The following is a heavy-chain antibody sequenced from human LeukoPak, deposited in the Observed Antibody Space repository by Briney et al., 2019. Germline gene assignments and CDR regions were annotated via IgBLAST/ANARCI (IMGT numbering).Heavy chain of an antibody. CDR3: ARVRISMVRGFSNDVFDI. Sequence: PSETLRLTCTVSGGSISSGGYYWSWIRQHPGKGLEWIGYIYYSGSTYYNPSLKSRVTISGDMSKNQFSLKLSSVTAADTAVYYCARVRISMVRGFSNDVFDIWGQGTMVTVSS. V-gene: IGHV4-31*03. CDR1: GGSISSGGYY. CDR2: IYYSGST. J-gene: IGHJ3*02. D-gene: IGHD3-10*01.